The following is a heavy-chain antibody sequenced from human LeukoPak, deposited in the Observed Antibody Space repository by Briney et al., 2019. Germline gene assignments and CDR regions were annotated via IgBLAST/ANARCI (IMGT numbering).Heavy chain of an antibody. Sequence: ASVKVSCKASGYTFTGYYMHWVRQAPGQGLEWMGIINPSGGSTGYAQKFQGRVTMTRDTSTSTVYMELSSLRSEDTAVYYCARDAADIVVVVAAWGGWFDPWGQGTLVTVSS. CDR3: ARDAADIVVVVAAWGGWFDP. J-gene: IGHJ5*02. CDR1: GYTFTGYY. V-gene: IGHV1-46*01. D-gene: IGHD2-15*01. CDR2: INPSGGST.